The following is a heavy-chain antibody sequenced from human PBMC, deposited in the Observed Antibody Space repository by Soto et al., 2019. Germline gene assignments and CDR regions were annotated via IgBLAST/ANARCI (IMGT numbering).Heavy chain of an antibody. CDR1: GYTFTDYY. CDR2: FDPEDGQT. D-gene: IGHD1-26*01. CDR3: ATDPIVGGKLGSDC. J-gene: IGHJ4*02. Sequence: EVQLVQSGAEVKNPGATVRISCRISGYTFTDYYIHWVQQTPGKGLQWVGLFDPEDGQTVYAETFQGIVTIVADTSTHTVFMDLSSLPSYDTAVYYCATDPIVGGKLGSDCFGRGTLVTVSS. V-gene: IGHV1-69-2*01.